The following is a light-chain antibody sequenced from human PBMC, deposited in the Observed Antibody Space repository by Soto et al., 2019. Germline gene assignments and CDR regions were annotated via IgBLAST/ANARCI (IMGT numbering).Light chain of an antibody. CDR1: QSIGTW. V-gene: IGKV1-5*01. CDR2: DVS. CDR3: QQYSSFSWT. J-gene: IGKJ1*01. Sequence: DIQMTQSPSTLSASVVDRVTITCLASQSIGTWVAWYQQKPGEAPKFLIYDVSTLDSGVPSRFSGSGSGTEFTLTISGLQPDDFATYYCQQYSSFSWTFGQGTKVDIK.